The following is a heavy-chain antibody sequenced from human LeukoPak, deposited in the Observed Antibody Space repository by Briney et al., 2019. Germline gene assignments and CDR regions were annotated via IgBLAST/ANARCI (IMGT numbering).Heavy chain of an antibody. CDR3: AKDPSIFGVVIPYYFDY. V-gene: IGHV3-9*01. Sequence: GGSLRLSCAASGFTFDDYAMHWVRQASGKGLEWVSGISWNSGDIAYADSVKGRFTISRDNAKNSLYLQMNSLRPEDTALYYCAKDPSIFGVVIPYYFDYWGQGTLVTVSS. D-gene: IGHD3-3*01. CDR2: ISWNSGDI. CDR1: GFTFDDYA. J-gene: IGHJ4*02.